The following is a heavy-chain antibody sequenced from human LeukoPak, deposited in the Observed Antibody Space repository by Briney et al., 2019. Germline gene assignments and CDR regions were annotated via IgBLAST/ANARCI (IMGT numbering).Heavy chain of an antibody. Sequence: SETLSVTCTVSGGSIISYYWSWIRQLVGKGLEWIGRIYTSGSTNYNPSLKSRVTMSVDTSKNQFSLKLSSVTAADTAVYYCAVRSGSYLDDAFDIWGQGTMVTVSS. J-gene: IGHJ3*02. CDR1: GGSIISYY. V-gene: IGHV4-4*07. CDR2: IYTSGST. CDR3: AVRSGSYLDDAFDI. D-gene: IGHD1-26*01.